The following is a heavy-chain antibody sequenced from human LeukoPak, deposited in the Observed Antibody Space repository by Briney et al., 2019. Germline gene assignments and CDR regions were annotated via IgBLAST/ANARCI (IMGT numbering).Heavy chain of an antibody. CDR3: ARERASNNHDNWFDP. Sequence: SETLSLTCAVYGASFNDYYWSWIRHSPTKGLEWIGEVNHSESAKYNPSLKSRVTISADKSKNQFFLRLSPVAAADSGVYYCARERASNNHDNWFDPWGQGTLVTVSS. V-gene: IGHV4-34*01. CDR1: GASFNDYY. J-gene: IGHJ5*02. CDR2: VNHSESA.